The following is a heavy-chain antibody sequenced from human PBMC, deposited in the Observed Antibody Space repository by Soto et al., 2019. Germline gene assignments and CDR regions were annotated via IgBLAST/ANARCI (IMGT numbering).Heavy chain of an antibody. CDR3: ARDLPPSDY. CDR1: GYTFTSYF. V-gene: IGHV1-18*01. CDR2: ISAYNGNT. Sequence: QGQLVQSGAEVKKPGASVKVSCKASGYTFTSYFISWVRQAPEQGLEWMGWISAYNGNTKYVQKLQGRVTMTPDTSTSTAYMEMRRLRSDDTAVYYCARDLPPSDYWGQGTLFTVSS. J-gene: IGHJ4*02.